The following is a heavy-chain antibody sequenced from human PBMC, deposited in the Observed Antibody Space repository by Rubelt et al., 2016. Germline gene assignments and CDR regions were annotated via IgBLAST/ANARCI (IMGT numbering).Heavy chain of an antibody. CDR3: STADSSSWYDATDT. Sequence: QVQLVQSGAVLKKPGASVKVSCKVSGDTLSVFSIHWVRPAPEKGLEWMGGLDGEEGETVYANNFQGRLLMTEVTSTDTAYMELSRLTSADTAVYYCSTADSSSWYDATDTWGQGTMVTVSS. J-gene: IGHJ3*02. CDR2: LDGEEGET. V-gene: IGHV1-24*01. D-gene: IGHD6-13*01. CDR1: GDTLSVFS.